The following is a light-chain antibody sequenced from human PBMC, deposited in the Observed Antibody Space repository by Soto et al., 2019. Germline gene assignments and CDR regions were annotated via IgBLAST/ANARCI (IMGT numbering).Light chain of an antibody. V-gene: IGKV3-20*01. J-gene: IGKJ1*01. Sequence: EIVLTQSPGTLSLSPGERATLSCRASQSVSSSFLAWYQQKPGQAPRLLIYDASNRATGIPDRFSGSGSGTDFTLTISRLEPEDFAVYYCQQYGSSSMWTFGQGTKVEI. CDR3: QQYGSSSMWT. CDR2: DAS. CDR1: QSVSSSF.